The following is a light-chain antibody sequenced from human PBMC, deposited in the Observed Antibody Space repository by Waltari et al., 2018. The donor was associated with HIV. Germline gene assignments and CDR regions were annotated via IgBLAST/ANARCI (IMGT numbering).Light chain of an antibody. CDR2: SNN. CDR3: AAWDDSLNGPV. J-gene: IGLJ3*02. Sequence: QSVLTQPPSASGTPGQRVTISCSGSSSNIGSNTVNWYQQLPGKAPKLLIYSNNHRPSGVPDRFAGSQSGTSASRAISGLQSEEEADYYCAAWDDSLNGPVFGGGTKLTVL. V-gene: IGLV1-44*01. CDR1: SSNIGSNT.